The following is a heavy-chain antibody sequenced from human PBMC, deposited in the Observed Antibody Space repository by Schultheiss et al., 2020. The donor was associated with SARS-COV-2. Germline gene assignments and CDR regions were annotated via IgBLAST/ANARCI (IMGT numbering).Heavy chain of an antibody. CDR3: ARTGRSIRGYSYGFDY. J-gene: IGHJ4*02. D-gene: IGHD5-18*01. CDR2: INHSGST. V-gene: IGHV4-39*07. Sequence: SETLSLTCTVSGGSISSSSYYWGWIRQPPGKGLEWIGEINHSGSTNYNPSLKSRVTISVDTSKNQFSLKLSSVTAADTAVYYCARTGRSIRGYSYGFDYWGQGTLVTVSS. CDR1: GGSISSSSYY.